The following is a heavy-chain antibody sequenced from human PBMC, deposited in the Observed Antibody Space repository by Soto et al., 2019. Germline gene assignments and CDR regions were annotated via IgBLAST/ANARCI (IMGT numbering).Heavy chain of an antibody. CDR2: FKRKSDGGTS. V-gene: IGHV3-15*01. CDR1: GFTFSNAC. Sequence: PGGSLRLSCAASGFTFSNACMSWVRQAPGKGLEWVCRFKRKSDGGTSDSAATVKGRFTIARADSKNTLYLPMNSLKTVAASVCYCTAGYYGDYAWGYYYCGMDVWGQCPTVSVSS. CDR3: TAGYYGDYAWGYYYCGMDV. J-gene: IGHJ6*01. D-gene: IGHD4-17*01.